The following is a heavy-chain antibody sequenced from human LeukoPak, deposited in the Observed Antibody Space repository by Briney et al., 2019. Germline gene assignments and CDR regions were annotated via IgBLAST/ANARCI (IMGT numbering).Heavy chain of an antibody. CDR3: ARGRGYCSSTSCYLANYYYYYYMDV. CDR1: GGSFGGYY. CDR2: INHSGST. J-gene: IGHJ6*03. Sequence: SETLSLTCAVYGGSFGGYYWSWIRQPPGKGLEWIGEINHSGSTNYNPSLKSRVTISVDTSKNQFSLKLSSVTAADTAVYYCARGRGYCSSTSCYLANYYYYYYMDVWGKGTTVTVSS. D-gene: IGHD2-2*01. V-gene: IGHV4-34*01.